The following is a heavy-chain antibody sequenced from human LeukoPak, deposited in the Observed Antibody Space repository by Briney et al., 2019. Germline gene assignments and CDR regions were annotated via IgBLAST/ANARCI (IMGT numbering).Heavy chain of an antibody. Sequence: GASVKVSCKASGYTFTSYDINWVRQATGQGLEWMGWMNPNSGNTGYAQKFQGRVTMTRNTSISTAYMELSSLRSEDTAVYYCARVGISSSWYHDAFDIWGQGTMVTVSS. J-gene: IGHJ3*02. CDR3: ARVGISSSWYHDAFDI. D-gene: IGHD6-13*01. CDR1: GYTFTSYD. CDR2: MNPNSGNT. V-gene: IGHV1-8*01.